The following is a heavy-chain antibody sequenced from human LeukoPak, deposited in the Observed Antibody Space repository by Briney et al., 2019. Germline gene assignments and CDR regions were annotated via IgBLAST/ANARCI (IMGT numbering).Heavy chain of an antibody. D-gene: IGHD2-2*01. CDR3: ARGSQLEDIVVVPAAILSPDGWFDP. V-gene: IGHV1-2*02. Sequence: ASVKGSCKASGYTFTVYYMHWVRQAPVQGLEWMGWINPNSGGTNYAQKFQGRVTMTRDTPISTAYMELSRLRSDDTAVYYCARGSQLEDIVVVPAAILSPDGWFDPWGQGTLVTVSS. CDR1: GYTFTVYY. CDR2: INPNSGGT. J-gene: IGHJ5*02.